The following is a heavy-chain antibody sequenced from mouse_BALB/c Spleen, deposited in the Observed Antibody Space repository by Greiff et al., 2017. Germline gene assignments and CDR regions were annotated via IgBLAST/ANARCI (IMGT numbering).Heavy chain of an antibody. Sequence: DVMLVESGGGLVKPGGSLKLSCAASGFTFSDYYMYWVRQTPEKRLEWVATISDGGSYTYYPDSVKGRFTISRDNAKNNLYLQMSSLKSEDTAMYYCARYYYGSDYAMDYWGQGTSVTVSS. CDR1: GFTFSDYY. D-gene: IGHD1-2*01. CDR2: ISDGGSYT. J-gene: IGHJ4*01. V-gene: IGHV5-4*02. CDR3: ARYYYGSDYAMDY.